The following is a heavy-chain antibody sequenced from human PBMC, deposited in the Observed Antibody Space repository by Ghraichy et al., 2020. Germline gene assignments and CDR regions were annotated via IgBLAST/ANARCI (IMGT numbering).Heavy chain of an antibody. Sequence: SVKVSCKASGGTLNNYAISWVRQAPGQGLEWLGGFNPLFGTANYAQNFQGRVTMIADESTTTAFLEVSSLRLEDTAVYYCARGAPAQLLVYFLDHWGQGSLVTVSS. CDR1: GGTLNNYA. CDR3: ARGAPAQLLVYFLDH. J-gene: IGHJ4*02. D-gene: IGHD2-8*01. V-gene: IGHV1-69*13. CDR2: FNPLFGTA.